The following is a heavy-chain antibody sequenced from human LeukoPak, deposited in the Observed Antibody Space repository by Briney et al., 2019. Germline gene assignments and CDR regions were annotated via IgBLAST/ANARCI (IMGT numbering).Heavy chain of an antibody. Sequence: SETLSLTCTVSGGSISSYYWSWIRQPPGKGLEWIGYIYTSGSTNYNPSLKSRVTISVDTSKNQFSLKLSSVTAADTAVYYCARHVRSDHFEYWGQGTLVTVSS. CDR3: ARHVRSDHFEY. CDR2: IYTSGST. D-gene: IGHD3-10*02. J-gene: IGHJ4*02. CDR1: GGSISSYY. V-gene: IGHV4-4*09.